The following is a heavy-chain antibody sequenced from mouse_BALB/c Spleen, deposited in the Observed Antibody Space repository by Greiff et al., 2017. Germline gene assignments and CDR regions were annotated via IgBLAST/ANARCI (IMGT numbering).Heavy chain of an antibody. CDR2: INSNGGST. D-gene: IGHD2-1*01. CDR1: GFTFSSYG. Sequence: EVKVVESGGGLVQPGGSLKLSCAASGFTFSSYGMSWVRQTPDKRLELVATINSNGGSTYYPDSVKGRFTISRDYAKNTLYLQMSSLKSEDTAMYYCARKGYGNSLAYWGQGTLVTVSA. V-gene: IGHV5-6-3*01. CDR3: ARKGYGNSLAY. J-gene: IGHJ3*01.